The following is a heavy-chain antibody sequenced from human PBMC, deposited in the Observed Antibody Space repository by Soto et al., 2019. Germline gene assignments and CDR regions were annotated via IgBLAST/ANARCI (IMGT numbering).Heavy chain of an antibody. CDR1: GFTFSSNG. J-gene: IGHJ6*02. CDR3: ARDATLRAHYYYGMDV. V-gene: IGHV3-33*01. D-gene: IGHD1-26*01. Sequence: QVQLVESGGGGVQPGRSLRLSCAASGFTFSSNGMHWVRQAPGKGLEWVAVIWYDGSNKYYADSVKGRFTISRDNSKNTLYLQMNSLRAEDTAVYYCARDATLRAHYYYGMDVWGQGTTVTVSS. CDR2: IWYDGSNK.